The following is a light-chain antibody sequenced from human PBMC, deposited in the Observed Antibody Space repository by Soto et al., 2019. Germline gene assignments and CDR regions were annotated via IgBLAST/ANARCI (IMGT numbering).Light chain of an antibody. CDR1: QSLSDNY. Sequence: EIVLTQSPGTLSLSPGERATLSCRASQSLSDNYLAWYQQKPGQAPRLLIYDTSSRATGVPVRFSGSGSGTDFTLTISRLELEDFAVYYCQKGGNSFGGGTKVEI. J-gene: IGKJ4*01. CDR2: DTS. V-gene: IGKV3-20*01. CDR3: QKGGNS.